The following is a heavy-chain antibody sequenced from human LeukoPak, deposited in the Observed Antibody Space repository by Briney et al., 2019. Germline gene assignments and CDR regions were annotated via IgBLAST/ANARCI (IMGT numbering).Heavy chain of an antibody. CDR1: GFTFSKYA. D-gene: IGHD6-6*01. CDR3: ARGGVAARGVSPLDY. Sequence: GGSLRLSCAASGFTFSKYAIKWVRQAPGKGLEYVSSISTNGGSTYYANSVKGRFTISRDNSKNMVYLQMGSLRAEDMALHYCARGGVAARGVSPLDYWGQGTLVTVSS. CDR2: ISTNGGST. J-gene: IGHJ4*02. V-gene: IGHV3-64*01.